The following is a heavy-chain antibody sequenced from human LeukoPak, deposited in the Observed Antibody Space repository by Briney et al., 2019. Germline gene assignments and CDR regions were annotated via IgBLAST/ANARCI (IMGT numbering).Heavy chain of an antibody. Sequence: SETLSLTCAVSGGSISSGGYSWSWIRQPPGKGLEWIGYICHSGSTYYNPSLKSRVTISVDRSKNQFSLKLSSVTAADTAVYYCARGETCSGGSCYSPNWFDPWGQGTLVTVSS. V-gene: IGHV4-30-2*01. CDR1: GGSISSGGYS. CDR3: ARGETCSGGSCYSPNWFDP. J-gene: IGHJ5*02. D-gene: IGHD2-15*01. CDR2: ICHSGST.